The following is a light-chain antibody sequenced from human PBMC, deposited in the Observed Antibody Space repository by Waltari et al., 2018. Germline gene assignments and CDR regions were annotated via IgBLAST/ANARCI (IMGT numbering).Light chain of an antibody. Sequence: IVLTQSPATLSLSPGERATLSCRASQSVSSYLAWYQQKTGQAPRLLSYDASNRATGIPARFSGSGSGTDFTLTISSLEPEDFAVYYCQQRSNWPPITFGQGTRLEI. V-gene: IGKV3-11*01. CDR2: DAS. CDR3: QQRSNWPPIT. J-gene: IGKJ5*01. CDR1: QSVSSY.